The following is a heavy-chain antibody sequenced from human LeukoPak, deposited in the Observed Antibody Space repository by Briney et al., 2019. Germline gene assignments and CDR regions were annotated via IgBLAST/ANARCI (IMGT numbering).Heavy chain of an antibody. Sequence: PSETLSLTCTVSGGSIVSSSYYWGWIRQPPGKGLEWIGSIYYSGNTYYNPSLKSRVTISVDTSKNQFSLKLSSVTAADTALYYCARVVGAIDRWGQGTLVTVSS. D-gene: IGHD1-26*01. CDR2: IYYSGNT. V-gene: IGHV4-39*07. CDR3: ARVVGAIDR. CDR1: GGSIVSSSYY. J-gene: IGHJ5*02.